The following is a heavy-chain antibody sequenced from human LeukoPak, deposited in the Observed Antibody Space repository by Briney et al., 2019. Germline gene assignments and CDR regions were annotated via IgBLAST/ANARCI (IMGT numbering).Heavy chain of an antibody. CDR3: AVAGVRHYDSSGLYALDF. CDR1: GGSVSSSNYF. Sequence: PSETLSLTCTVSGGSVSSSNYFWGWIRQPPGKGLEWIGTIFYSGSTHYYPSLKSRVSISVDTSKNTFFLKLISVTAADTAVYYCAVAGVRHYDSSGLYALDFWGQGTMVTVSS. V-gene: IGHV4-39*01. J-gene: IGHJ3*01. D-gene: IGHD3-22*01. CDR2: IFYSGST.